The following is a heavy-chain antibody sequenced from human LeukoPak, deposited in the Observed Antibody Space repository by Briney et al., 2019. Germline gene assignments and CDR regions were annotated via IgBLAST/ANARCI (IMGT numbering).Heavy chain of an antibody. J-gene: IGHJ5*02. Sequence: SETLSLTCTVSGGSISSYYWSWIRQPPGKGLEWIGYIYYSGSTNYNPSLKSRVTISVDTSRNQFSLKLSSVTAADTAVYYCARVGYYYDSSGLRWFDPWGQGTLVTVSS. CDR2: IYYSGST. D-gene: IGHD3-22*01. V-gene: IGHV4-59*01. CDR1: GGSISSYY. CDR3: ARVGYYYDSSGLRWFDP.